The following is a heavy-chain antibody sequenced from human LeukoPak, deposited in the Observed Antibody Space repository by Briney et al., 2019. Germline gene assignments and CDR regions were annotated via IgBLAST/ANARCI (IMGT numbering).Heavy chain of an antibody. CDR3: ARVVPNYDFWSGYQPGAFDI. J-gene: IGHJ3*02. CDR2: IYTSGST. V-gene: IGHV4-4*07. D-gene: IGHD3-3*01. CDR1: GGSISSYY. Sequence: SETRSLTCTVSGGSISSYYWSWIRQPAGKGLEWIGRIYTSGSTNYNPSLKSRVTMSVDTSKNQFSLKLSSVTAADTAVYYCARVVPNYDFWSGYQPGAFDIWGQGTMVTVSS.